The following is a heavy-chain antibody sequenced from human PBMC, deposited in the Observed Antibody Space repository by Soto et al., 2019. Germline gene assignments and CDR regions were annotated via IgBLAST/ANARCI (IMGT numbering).Heavy chain of an antibody. D-gene: IGHD5-18*01. CDR3: AKGGYTYGLDP. V-gene: IGHV3-23*01. CDR1: GFSFSSSA. J-gene: IGHJ5*02. CDR2: ISESGDNT. Sequence: PGGSLRLSCAAPGFSFSSSAMSWVRQAPGKGLEWVSAISESGDNTFYADSVKGRFTISRENSNNALYLQMDTLRAEDTALYFCAKGGYTYGLDPWGQGTLVTVSS.